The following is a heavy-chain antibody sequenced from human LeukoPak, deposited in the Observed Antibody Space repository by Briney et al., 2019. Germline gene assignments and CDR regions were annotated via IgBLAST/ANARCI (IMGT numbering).Heavy chain of an antibody. J-gene: IGHJ6*03. CDR3: ARDFAGEFYYYMDV. V-gene: IGHV4-38-2*02. Sequence: SETLSLTCTVSGYSISSGYYWGWIRQPPGKGLEWIGSIYHSGSTYYNPSLKSRVTISVDTSKNQFSLKLSSVTAADTAVYYCARDFAGEFYYYMDVWGKGTTVTVSS. CDR1: GYSISSGYY. D-gene: IGHD4-17*01. CDR2: IYHSGST.